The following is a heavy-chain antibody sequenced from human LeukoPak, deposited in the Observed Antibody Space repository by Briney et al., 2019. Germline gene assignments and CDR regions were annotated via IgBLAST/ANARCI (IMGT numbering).Heavy chain of an antibody. D-gene: IGHD3-10*01. CDR2: INHSGST. V-gene: IGHV4-39*07. CDR3: ARSWFGEFRGLVDY. J-gene: IGHJ4*02. Sequence: SETLSLTCTVSGGSISSSSYYWSWIRQPPGKGLEWIGEINHSGSTNYNPSLKSRVTISVDTSKNQFSLKLSSVTAADTAVYYCARSWFGEFRGLVDYWGQGTLVTVSS. CDR1: GGSISSSSYY.